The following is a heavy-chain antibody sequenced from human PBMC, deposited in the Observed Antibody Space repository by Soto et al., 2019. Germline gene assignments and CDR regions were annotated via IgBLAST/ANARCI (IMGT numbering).Heavy chain of an antibody. CDR3: AKSFPRVGGLWQATVTSYYFDY. Sequence: GGSLRLSCAASGFTFSSYAMSWVRQAPGMGLEWVSAISGSGGSTYYADSVKGRFTISRDNSKNTLYLQMNSLRAEDTAVYYCAKSFPRVGGLWQATVTSYYFDYWGQGTLVTVSS. J-gene: IGHJ4*02. D-gene: IGHD3-16*01. V-gene: IGHV3-23*01. CDR1: GFTFSSYA. CDR2: ISGSGGST.